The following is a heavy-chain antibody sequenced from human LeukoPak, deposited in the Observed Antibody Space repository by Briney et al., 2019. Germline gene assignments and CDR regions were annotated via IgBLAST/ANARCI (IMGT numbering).Heavy chain of an antibody. J-gene: IGHJ4*02. CDR1: TFTFSSYS. D-gene: IGHD2-2*01. V-gene: IGHV3-21*01. Sequence: GGSLRLFCAASTFTFSSYSMNWVRQAPGKGLEWVSSISSSSSYIYYSDSVKGRFTISRDNAKNSLYLQMNSLRAEDTAVYYCARGGCTSTSCYLFDYWGQGTLVTVSS. CDR3: ARGGCTSTSCYLFDY. CDR2: ISSSSSYI.